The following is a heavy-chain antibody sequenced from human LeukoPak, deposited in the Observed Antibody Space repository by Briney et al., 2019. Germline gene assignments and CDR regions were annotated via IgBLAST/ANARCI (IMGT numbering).Heavy chain of an antibody. V-gene: IGHV3-23*01. CDR2: ISGSGGST. CDR1: GFTFSSYA. Sequence: GGSLRLSCAASGFTFSSYAMSWVRQAPGKGLEWVSAISGSGGSTYYADSVKGRFTISRDNSKNTLYLQMSSLRAEDTAVYYCAKEETMVRGLMGYFDYWGQGTLVTVSS. CDR3: AKEETMVRGLMGYFDY. J-gene: IGHJ4*02. D-gene: IGHD3-10*01.